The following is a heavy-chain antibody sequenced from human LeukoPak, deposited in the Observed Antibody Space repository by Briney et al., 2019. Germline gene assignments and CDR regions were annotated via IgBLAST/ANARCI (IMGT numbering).Heavy chain of an antibody. CDR3: ARTCSSTSCPSDY. CDR1: GYTFTGYY. V-gene: IGHV1-2*02. Sequence: GASVKVSCKASGYTFTGYYMHWVRQAPGQGLEWMGWINPNSGGTNYAQKFQGRVTMTRDTSISTAYMELSRLRSDDTAAYYCARTCSSTSCPSDYWGQGTLVTVSS. D-gene: IGHD2-2*01. J-gene: IGHJ4*02. CDR2: INPNSGGT.